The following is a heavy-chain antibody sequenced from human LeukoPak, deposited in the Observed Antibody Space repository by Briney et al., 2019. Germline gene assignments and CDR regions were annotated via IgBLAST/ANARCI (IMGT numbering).Heavy chain of an antibody. CDR2: INPNSGGA. Sequence: ASVKVSCKASGYTFTGYYMHWVRQAPGQGLEWMGWINPNSGGANYAQKFQGRVTMTRDTSISTAYMELRRLRSDDTAVYYCARGTYSYGTRGFQHWGQGTLVTVSS. CDR1: GYTFTGYY. D-gene: IGHD5-18*01. CDR3: ARGTYSYGTRGFQH. V-gene: IGHV1-2*02. J-gene: IGHJ1*01.